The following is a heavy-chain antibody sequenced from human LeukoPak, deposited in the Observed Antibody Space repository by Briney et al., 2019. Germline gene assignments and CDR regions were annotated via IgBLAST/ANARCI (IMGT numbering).Heavy chain of an antibody. D-gene: IGHD5-12*01. CDR2: ISGSGGST. J-gene: IGHJ4*02. CDR1: GFTFSSYA. CDR3: ARALRVATTRHGFDY. V-gene: IGHV3-23*01. Sequence: SGGSLRLSCAASGFTFSSYAMSWVRQAPGKGLEWVSAISGSGGSTYYADSVKGRFTISRDNSKNTLYLQMNSLRAEDTAVYYCARALRVATTRHGFDYWGQGTLVTVSS.